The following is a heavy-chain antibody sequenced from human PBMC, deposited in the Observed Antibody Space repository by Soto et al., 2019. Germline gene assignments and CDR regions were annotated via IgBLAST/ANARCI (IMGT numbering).Heavy chain of an antibody. D-gene: IGHD3-22*01. CDR2: IIPIFGTA. CDR3: ARAMNGNFYYFDY. V-gene: IGHV1-69*13. J-gene: IGHJ4*02. Sequence: GASVKVSCTASGYTFTDYYIHWVRQAPGQGLEWMGGIIPIFGTANYAQKFQGRVTITADESTSTAYMELSSLRSEDTAVYYCARAMNGNFYYFDYWGQGTLVTVSS. CDR1: GYTFTDYY.